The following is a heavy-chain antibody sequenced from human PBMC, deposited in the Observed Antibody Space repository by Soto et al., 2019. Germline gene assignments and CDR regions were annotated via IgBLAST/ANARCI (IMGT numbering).Heavy chain of an antibody. V-gene: IGHV3-23*01. CDR2: VSVGGST. CDR1: GFTFSSYA. CDR3: AKRRGAGGHFDC. Sequence: DVQLLESGGGLVQPEGSLRLSCAASGFTFSSYAMGWVRQGPGKGLEWGAVVSVGGSTHYADSVRGRFTISRDNSKNTLSLQMNSLTAEETAVYFCAKRRGAGGHFDCWGQGDLVTVSS. D-gene: IGHD2-15*01. J-gene: IGHJ4*02.